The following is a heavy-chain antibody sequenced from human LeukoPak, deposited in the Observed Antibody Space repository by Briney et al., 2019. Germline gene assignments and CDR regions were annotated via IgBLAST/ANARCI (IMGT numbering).Heavy chain of an antibody. CDR3: ARANYGDYPIFDY. V-gene: IGHV4-59*12. CDR2: IYYSGST. CDR1: GGSISSYY. Sequence: SETLSLTCTVSGGSISSYYWSWIRQPPGKGLEWIGYIYYSGSTNYNPSLKSRVTISVDTSKNQFSLKLSSVTAADTAVYYCARANYGDYPIFDYWGQGTLSPSPQ. D-gene: IGHD4-17*01. J-gene: IGHJ4*02.